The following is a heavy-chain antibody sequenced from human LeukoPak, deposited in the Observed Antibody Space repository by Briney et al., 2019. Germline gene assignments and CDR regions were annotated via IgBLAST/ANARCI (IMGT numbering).Heavy chain of an antibody. CDR2: IYHSGET. V-gene: IGHV4-38-2*02. CDR1: DYSITRGYY. Sequence: PSETLSLTCTVSDYSITRGYYWGWIRQPPGKGLEWIGNIYHSGETYYKSSLKSRVTISVDTSKNQFSLKLNSVTAADTAVYYCARELWIAAAGTTAFDYWGQGTLVTVSS. D-gene: IGHD6-13*01. J-gene: IGHJ4*02. CDR3: ARELWIAAAGTTAFDY.